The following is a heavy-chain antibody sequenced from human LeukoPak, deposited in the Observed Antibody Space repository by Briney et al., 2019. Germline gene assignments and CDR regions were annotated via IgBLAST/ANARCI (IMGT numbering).Heavy chain of an antibody. V-gene: IGHV3-33*01. CDR2: IWYDGSNK. CDR1: GFTFSSYG. J-gene: IGHJ6*04. D-gene: IGHD3-10*01. CDR3: ARDGGGATYYYGSGSYYFNGMDV. Sequence: GRSLRLSCAASGFTFSSYGMHWVRQAPGKGLEGVAVIWYDGSNKYYADSVKGRFTISRDNSKNTLYLQMNSLRAEDTAAYYCARDGGGATYYYGSGSYYFNGMDVWGKGTTVTVSS.